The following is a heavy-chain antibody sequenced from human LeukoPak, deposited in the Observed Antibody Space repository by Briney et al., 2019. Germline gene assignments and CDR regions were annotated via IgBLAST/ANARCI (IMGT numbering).Heavy chain of an antibody. J-gene: IGHJ3*02. V-gene: IGHV3-33*06. D-gene: IGHD3-22*01. CDR1: GFTFSSYG. CDR2: IWYDGSKK. Sequence: GGSLRLSCAASGFTFSSYGIHWVRQAPGKGLEWVAVIWYDGSKKYYADSVKGRFTISRDNSKNTLYLQMNSLRAEDTAVYYCAKPHYYDSGGSYIAGAFDIWGQGTMVSVSS. CDR3: AKPHYYDSGGSYIAGAFDI.